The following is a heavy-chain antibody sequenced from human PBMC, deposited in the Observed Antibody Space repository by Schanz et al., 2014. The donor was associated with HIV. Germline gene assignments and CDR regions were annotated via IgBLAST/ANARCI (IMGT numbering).Heavy chain of an antibody. Sequence: EVQLLESGGGLVQPGRSLRLSCAAFGLTFDDYAMHWVRQVPGKGLEWVSGINWNSGRIGYADSVKGRFTISRDKAKNSLYLQMNSLRGEDTAVYYCARVANWDYYGMDVWGRGTTVTVSS. CDR2: INWNSGRI. CDR1: GLTFDDYA. J-gene: IGHJ6*02. D-gene: IGHD3-16*01. CDR3: ARVANWDYYGMDV. V-gene: IGHV3-9*01.